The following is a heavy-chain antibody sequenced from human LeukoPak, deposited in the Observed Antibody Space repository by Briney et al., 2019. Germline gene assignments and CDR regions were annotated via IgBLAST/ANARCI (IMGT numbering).Heavy chain of an antibody. V-gene: IGHV3-30*18. J-gene: IGHJ4*02. CDR3: AKDVVVTANSPYYFDY. D-gene: IGHD2-21*02. CDR2: ISYDGSNK. CDR1: GFTFSSYG. Sequence: GRSLRLSCATSGFTFSSYGMHWVRQAPGKGLEWVAVISYDGSNKYYADSVKGRFTISRDNSKNTLYLQMNSLRAEDTAVYYCAKDVVVTANSPYYFDYWGQGTLVTVSS.